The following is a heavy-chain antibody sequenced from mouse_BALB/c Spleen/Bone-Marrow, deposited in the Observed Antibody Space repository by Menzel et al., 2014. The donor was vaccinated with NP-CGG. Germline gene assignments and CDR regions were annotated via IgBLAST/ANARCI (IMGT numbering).Heavy chain of an antibody. CDR3: TRSHNRYDYCDY. D-gene: IGHD2-14*01. Sequence: EVQLQESGPELVKPGASMKISCKASGYSFTGYTMNWVKQSHGKNLEWIGLINPYNGGTSYNQKFKGKATLTVDKSSSTSYMELLSLTSEYYAVYYCTRSHNRYDYCDYGRQGTTLTVSS. CDR2: INPYNGGT. CDR1: GYSFTGYT. J-gene: IGHJ2*01. V-gene: IGHV1-37*01.